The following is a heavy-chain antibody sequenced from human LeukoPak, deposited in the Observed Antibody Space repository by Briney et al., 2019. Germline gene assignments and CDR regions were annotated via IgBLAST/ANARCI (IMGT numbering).Heavy chain of an antibody. CDR2: IIPIFRTA. CDR3: ARGSSSSSWYAAFDI. Sequence: ASVKVSCKASGGTFTSYTVNWVRQAPGQGLEWMGGIIPIFRTANYAQRFQGRVTITADGSTTTAYMESSSLKSEDTAAYYCARGSSSSSWYAAFDIWGQGTMVTVSS. CDR1: GGTFTSYT. V-gene: IGHV1-69*13. D-gene: IGHD6-13*01. J-gene: IGHJ3*02.